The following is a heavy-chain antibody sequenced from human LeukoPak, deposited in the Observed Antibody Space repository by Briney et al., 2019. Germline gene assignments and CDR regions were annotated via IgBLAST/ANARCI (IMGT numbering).Heavy chain of an antibody. D-gene: IGHD2-2*01. CDR2: INPNSGGT. J-gene: IGHJ4*02. V-gene: IGHV1-2*02. CDR3: ARDLEHCRNIICSNSAY. Sequence: ASVKVSCKASGFTFIAYYMYWVRQAPGQGLEWMGWINPNSGGTNYAQRFQGRVTMTRDTSITTAYLELSGLRSDDTAVCYCARDLEHCRNIICSNSAYWGQGTLVTVSS. CDR1: GFTFIAYY.